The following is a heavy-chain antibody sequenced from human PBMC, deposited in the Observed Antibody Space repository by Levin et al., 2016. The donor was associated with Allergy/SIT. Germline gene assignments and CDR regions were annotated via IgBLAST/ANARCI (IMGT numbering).Heavy chain of an antibody. Sequence: GGSLRLSCATSGGTFSGFAMHWVRQAPGKGLEWVAVMWNDGFTKYYADSVKGRFTISRDNSDNTLYLQMNSLRAEDTAVYYCARGLTNPRSNFDYWGQGTLVTVSS. CDR1: GGTFSGFA. D-gene: IGHD4-17*01. J-gene: IGHJ4*02. V-gene: IGHV3-33*01. CDR3: ARGLTNPRSNFDY. CDR2: MWNDGFTK.